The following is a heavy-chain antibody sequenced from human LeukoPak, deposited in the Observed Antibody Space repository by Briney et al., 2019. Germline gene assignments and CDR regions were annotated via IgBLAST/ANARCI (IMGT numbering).Heavy chain of an antibody. J-gene: IGHJ3*02. Sequence: SETLSLTCTVSGGSISNYYWSWIRQPAGKGLEWIGRIYTSGSTNYNPSLKSRVTISVDTSKNQFSLKLISVTAADTAVYYCASDHMLYAFHIWGQGTMVTVSS. V-gene: IGHV4-4*07. D-gene: IGHD3-10*02. CDR2: IYTSGST. CDR1: GGSISNYY. CDR3: ASDHMLYAFHI.